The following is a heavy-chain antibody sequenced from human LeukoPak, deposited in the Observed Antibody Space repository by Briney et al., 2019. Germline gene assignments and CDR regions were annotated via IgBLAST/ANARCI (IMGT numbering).Heavy chain of an antibody. CDR2: IIPIFGTA. J-gene: IGHJ3*02. V-gene: IGHV1-69*05. D-gene: IGHD1-7*01. CDR3: ARKSRPYLRYNWNYGDAFDI. Sequence: SVKVSCKASGGTFSSYAISWVRQAPGQGLEWMGGIIPIFGTANYAQKFEGRVTITTDESTSTAYMELSSLRSEDTAVYYCARKSRPYLRYNWNYGDAFDIWGQGTMVTVSS. CDR1: GGTFSSYA.